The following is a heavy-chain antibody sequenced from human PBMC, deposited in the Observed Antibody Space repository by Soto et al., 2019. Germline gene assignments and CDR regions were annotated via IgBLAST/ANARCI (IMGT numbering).Heavy chain of an antibody. CDR2: IYYSGST. CDR1: GGSISSGGYY. D-gene: IGHD6-6*01. Sequence: PSETLSLTCTVSGGSISSGGYYWSWIRQHPGKGLEWIGYIYYSGSTYYNPSLKSRVTISVDTSKNQFSLKLSSVTAADTAVYYCARDSDPYSSSSMGNDLYYSYGMDVWGQGTTVTVSS. V-gene: IGHV4-31*03. J-gene: IGHJ6*02. CDR3: ARDSDPYSSSSMGNDLYYSYGMDV.